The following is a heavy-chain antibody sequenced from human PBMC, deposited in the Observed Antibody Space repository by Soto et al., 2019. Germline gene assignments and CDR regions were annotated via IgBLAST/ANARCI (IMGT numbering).Heavy chain of an antibody. CDR2: ISSSSSYT. CDR1: GFTFSDYY. Sequence: GGSLRLSCAASGFTFSDYYMSWIRQAPGKGLEWVSYISSSSSYTNYADSVKDRFTISRDNAKNSLYLQMNSLRAEDTAVYYCARDHHSPRAQQLYGGNAREDYWGQGTLVTVSS. D-gene: IGHD2-15*01. CDR3: ARDHHSPRAQQLYGGNAREDY. V-gene: IGHV3-11*06. J-gene: IGHJ4*02.